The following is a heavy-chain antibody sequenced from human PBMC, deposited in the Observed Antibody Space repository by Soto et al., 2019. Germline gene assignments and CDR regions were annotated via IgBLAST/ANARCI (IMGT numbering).Heavy chain of an antibody. Sequence: GASVKVSCKASGGTFSSYAISWVRQAPGQGLEWMGGIIPIFGTANYAQKFQGRVTITADESTSTAYMELSSLRSEDTAVCYCAREAGYSSGWHSLYYFDYWGQGTLVTVSS. CDR2: IIPIFGTA. D-gene: IGHD6-19*01. CDR3: AREAGYSSGWHSLYYFDY. J-gene: IGHJ4*02. CDR1: GGTFSSYA. V-gene: IGHV1-69*13.